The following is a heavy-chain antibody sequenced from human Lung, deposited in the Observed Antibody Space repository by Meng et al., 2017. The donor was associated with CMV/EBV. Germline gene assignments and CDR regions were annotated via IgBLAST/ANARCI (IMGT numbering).Heavy chain of an antibody. V-gene: IGHV1-69*05. CDR3: ARGLTVAVAGTTVGS. CDR1: GGTFRSYA. D-gene: IGHD6-13*01. Sequence: SVKVSCKASGGTFRSYAISWVRQAPGQGLEWMGGFDPVFGTANYAQKFQGRVTITTDESTSTAYMELSSLTSEDTAIYYCARGLTVAVAGTTVGSSGQRALVTVSS. J-gene: IGHJ4*02. CDR2: FDPVFGTA.